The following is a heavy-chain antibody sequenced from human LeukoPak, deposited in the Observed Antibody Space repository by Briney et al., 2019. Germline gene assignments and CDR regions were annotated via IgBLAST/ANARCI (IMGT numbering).Heavy chain of an antibody. J-gene: IGHJ4*02. D-gene: IGHD2-2*01. V-gene: IGHV3-7*04. CDR3: ARGVVPAARSD. CDR1: GFTLSSYW. Sequence: GGSLRLSCAASGFTLSSYWMSWVRQAPGKGLEWVANIKQDGSEKYYVDSVKGRFTISRDNAKNSLYLQMNSLRAEDTAVYYCARGVVPAARSDWGQGTLVTVSS. CDR2: IKQDGSEK.